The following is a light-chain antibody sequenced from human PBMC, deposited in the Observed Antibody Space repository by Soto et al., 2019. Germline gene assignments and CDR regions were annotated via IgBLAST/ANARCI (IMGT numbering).Light chain of an antibody. CDR3: CSYAGSHTWV. CDR2: AVS. CDR1: SSDVGGYNF. J-gene: IGLJ3*02. V-gene: IGLV2-11*01. Sequence: QSALTQPRSVSGYPGQSVTISCTGTSSDVGGYNFVSWYQQHTGTAPKLMIYAVSQRPSGVPDRFSGSKSGNTASLTISGLQAEDEADYYCCSYAGSHTWVFGGGTKLTVL.